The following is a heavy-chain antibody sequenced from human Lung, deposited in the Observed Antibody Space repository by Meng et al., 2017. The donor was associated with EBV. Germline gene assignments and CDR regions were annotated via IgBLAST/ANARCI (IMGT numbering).Heavy chain of an antibody. V-gene: IGHV1-69*01. CDR1: GGTISSYA. CDR2: IIPIFGTA. D-gene: IGHD5-24*01. J-gene: IGHJ4*02. Sequence: QGGVGRSGAEGMKHGSTVKVSCKASGGTISSYASSWVGQAPGQGLGWMGGIIPIFGTANYAQKFQGRVTITADESTSTAYMELSSLRSEDTAVYYCARDFDGYNLDYWGQGTLVTVSS. CDR3: ARDFDGYNLDY.